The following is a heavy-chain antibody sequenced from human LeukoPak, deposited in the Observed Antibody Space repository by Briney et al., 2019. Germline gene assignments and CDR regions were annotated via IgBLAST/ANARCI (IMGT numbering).Heavy chain of an antibody. D-gene: IGHD1-7*01. Sequence: ASVKVSCKASGYTFTDYYMHWVRQAPGQGLEWMGWINPNIGDTNYAQKFQGRVTMTRDTSISTAYMELSRLGSDDTAVYYCARDRPSITGTTLDYFDYWGQGTLLTISS. CDR1: GYTFTDYY. CDR2: INPNIGDT. CDR3: ARDRPSITGTTLDYFDY. V-gene: IGHV1-2*02. J-gene: IGHJ4*02.